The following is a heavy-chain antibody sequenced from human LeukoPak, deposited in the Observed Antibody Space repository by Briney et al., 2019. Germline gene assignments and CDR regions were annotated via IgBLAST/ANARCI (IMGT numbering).Heavy chain of an antibody. CDR2: ISAYNGNT. Sequence: GASVKVSCKASGYTFTSYGISWVRQAPGQGLEWMGWISAYNGNTNYAQKLQGRVTMTTDTSTSTAYMELRSLRSDDTAVYYCARAGDILTGYYTPFDYWGQGTLVTVSS. V-gene: IGHV1-18*01. D-gene: IGHD3-9*01. CDR1: GYTFTSYG. J-gene: IGHJ4*02. CDR3: ARAGDILTGYYTPFDY.